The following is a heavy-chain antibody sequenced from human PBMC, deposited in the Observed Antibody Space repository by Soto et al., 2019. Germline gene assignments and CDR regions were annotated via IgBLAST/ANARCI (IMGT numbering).Heavy chain of an antibody. CDR3: ARENFIAAAGPPPPDFDY. CDR2: ISSSSSTI. V-gene: IGHV3-48*02. J-gene: IGHJ4*02. D-gene: IGHD6-13*01. CDR1: GFTFSSYS. Sequence: GGSLRLSCAASGFTFSSYSMNWVRQAPGKGLEWVSYISSSSSTIYYADSVKGRFTISRDNAKNSLYLQMNSLRDEDTAVYYCARENFIAAAGPPPPDFDYWGQGTLVTVSS.